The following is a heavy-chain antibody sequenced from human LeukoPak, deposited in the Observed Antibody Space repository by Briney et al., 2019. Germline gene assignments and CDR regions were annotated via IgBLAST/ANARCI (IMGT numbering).Heavy chain of an antibody. J-gene: IGHJ3*02. CDR3: ARRLPLAYCGGDCYSGAFDI. V-gene: IGHV4-59*01. D-gene: IGHD2-21*02. CDR2: IYYSGST. CDR1: GGTISSYY. Sequence: SETLSLTCTVSGGTISSYYWSWIRQPPGKGLEWIGNIYYSGSTNYNPSLKSRFTISVDTSKNQFSLKLSPVTAADTAVYYCARRLPLAYCGGDCYSGAFDIWGQGTMVTVSS.